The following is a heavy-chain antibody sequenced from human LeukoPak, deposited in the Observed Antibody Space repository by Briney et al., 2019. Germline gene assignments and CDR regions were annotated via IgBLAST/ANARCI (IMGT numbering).Heavy chain of an antibody. V-gene: IGHV3-7*04. J-gene: IGHJ5*02. CDR1: GFTFSSYW. D-gene: IGHD4-17*01. CDR2: INQDGSEL. Sequence: PGGSLGLSCVTSGFTFSSYWLSWVRQAPGKGLEWVANINQDGSELFYVDSVKGRFTISRDNAKNSLYLQMNSLRAEDTAVYYCARDLPTAHSWFDPWGQGTLVTVSS. CDR3: ARDLPTAHSWFDP.